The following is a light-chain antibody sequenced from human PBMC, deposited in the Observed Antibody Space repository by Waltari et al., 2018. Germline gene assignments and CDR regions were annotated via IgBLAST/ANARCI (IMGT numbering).Light chain of an antibody. CDR1: SNDIGNSNH. CDR3: LSYASSITFV. Sequence: QPALTQPASVSGSPGQSISISCTGTSNDIGNSNHVCWYQQHPGKVPKLIIYEVTKRPPGVSGRFSGSKSGKTASLTISGLQAEDEADYYCLSYASSITFVFGGGTKLSVL. J-gene: IGLJ2*01. CDR2: EVT. V-gene: IGLV2-23*02.